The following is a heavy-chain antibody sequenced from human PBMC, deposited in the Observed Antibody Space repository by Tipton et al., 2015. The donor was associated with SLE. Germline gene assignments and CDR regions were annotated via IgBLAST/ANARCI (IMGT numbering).Heavy chain of an antibody. J-gene: IGHJ5*02. CDR1: GGSISTYF. Sequence: LRLSCTISGGSISTYFWSWIRQPPGKGLEWIGYVYYTGNTNYNPSLESRVTISVDTSKNQFSLKLTSVTAADTAVYYCARINWNYFPDPNWFDPWGQGTLVTVSS. D-gene: IGHD1-7*01. CDR2: VYYTGNT. V-gene: IGHV4-59*08. CDR3: ARINWNYFPDPNWFDP.